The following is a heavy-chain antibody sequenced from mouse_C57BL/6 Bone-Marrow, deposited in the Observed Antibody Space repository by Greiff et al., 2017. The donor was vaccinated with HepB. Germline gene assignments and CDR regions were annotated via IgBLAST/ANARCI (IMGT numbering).Heavy chain of an antibody. V-gene: IGHV1-78*01. Sequence: QVQLQQSDAELVKPGASVKISCKVSGYTFTDHTIHWMKQRPEQGLEWIGYIYPRDGSTKYNEKFKGKATLTADKSSSTAYMQLNSLTSEDSAVYFCARSPPYYGSSYVGWYFDVWGTGTTVTVSS. J-gene: IGHJ1*03. CDR2: IYPRDGST. CDR3: ARSPPYYGSSYVGWYFDV. D-gene: IGHD1-1*01. CDR1: GYTFTDHT.